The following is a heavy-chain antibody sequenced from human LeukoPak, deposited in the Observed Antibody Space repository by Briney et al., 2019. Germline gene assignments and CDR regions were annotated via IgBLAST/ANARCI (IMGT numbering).Heavy chain of an antibody. D-gene: IGHD2-2*01. CDR2: ISGSGGST. Sequence: PGGSLRPSCAASGFTFSSYAMSWVRQAPGKGLEWVSAISGSGGSTYYADSVKGRFTISRDNSKNTLYLQMNSLRAEDTAVYYCAKAPSRTGPAAGRNWYFDLWGRGTLVTVSS. CDR3: AKAPSRTGPAAGRNWYFDL. V-gene: IGHV3-23*01. CDR1: GFTFSSYA. J-gene: IGHJ2*01.